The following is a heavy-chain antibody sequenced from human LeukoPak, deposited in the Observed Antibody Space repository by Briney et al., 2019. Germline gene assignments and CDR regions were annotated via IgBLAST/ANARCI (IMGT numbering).Heavy chain of an antibody. Sequence: SETLSLTCTVSGGSISSGGYYWSWIRKHPGKGLEWIGYIYYSGSTYYNPSLKSRVTISVDTSKNQFSLKLSSVTAADAAVYYCARDLRGQLWLSVGTDYWGQGTLVTVSS. V-gene: IGHV4-31*03. CDR1: GGSISSGGYY. CDR3: ARDLRGQLWLSVGTDY. J-gene: IGHJ4*02. D-gene: IGHD5-18*01. CDR2: IYYSGST.